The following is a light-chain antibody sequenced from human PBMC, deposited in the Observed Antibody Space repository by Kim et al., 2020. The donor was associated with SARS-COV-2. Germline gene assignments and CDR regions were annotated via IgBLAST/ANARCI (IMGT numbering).Light chain of an antibody. J-gene: IGLJ2*01. Sequence: GQSSTISCTGTSSDVGGYDSVSWYQHHPGKAPKVMIYDVNQRPSGVTNRFSGSKSGNTASLTISGLQAEDEADYYCSSYTSSITLVFGGGTQLTVL. CDR2: DVN. V-gene: IGLV2-14*03. CDR1: SSDVGGYDS. CDR3: SSYTSSITLV.